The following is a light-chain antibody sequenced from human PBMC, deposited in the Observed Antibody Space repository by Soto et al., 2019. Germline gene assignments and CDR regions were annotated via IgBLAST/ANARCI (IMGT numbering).Light chain of an antibody. CDR2: DAS. V-gene: IGKV1-5*01. CDR1: QSISSW. CDR3: QQYNSYPRT. Sequence: DIQMTQSPSTLSASVGDRVTITCRASQSISSWLAWYQQKPGKAPKLLIYDASSLESGVPSRFSGSGSGTEFTLAISSLQPDDFATYYCQQYNSYPRTFVQGTKVEI. J-gene: IGKJ1*01.